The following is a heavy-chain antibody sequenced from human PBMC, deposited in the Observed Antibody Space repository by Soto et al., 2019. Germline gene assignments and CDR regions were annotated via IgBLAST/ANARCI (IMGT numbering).Heavy chain of an antibody. CDR3: ARVEAAAGTGDY. Sequence: GASLKVSCKASGYTFTSYSMHWVRQAPGQGLEWMGIINPSGGSTSYAQKFQGRVTMTRDTSTSTVYMELSSLRSEDTAVYYCARVEAAAGTGDYWGQGTLVTVSS. CDR1: GYTFTSYS. CDR2: INPSGGST. D-gene: IGHD6-13*01. J-gene: IGHJ4*02. V-gene: IGHV1-46*03.